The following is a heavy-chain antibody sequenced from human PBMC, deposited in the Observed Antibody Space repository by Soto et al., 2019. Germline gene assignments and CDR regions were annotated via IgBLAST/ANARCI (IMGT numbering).Heavy chain of an antibody. D-gene: IGHD3-9*01. CDR1: GFTFSSYA. Sequence: GGSLRLSCAASGFTFSSYAMSWVRQAPGKGLEWVSAIIGSGGSTYYADSVKGRFTISRDNSKNTLYLQMNSLRAEDTAVYYCAKESGYDILTGYLPPPMADVWGKGTTVTVSS. V-gene: IGHV3-23*01. J-gene: IGHJ6*04. CDR2: IIGSGGST. CDR3: AKESGYDILTGYLPPPMADV.